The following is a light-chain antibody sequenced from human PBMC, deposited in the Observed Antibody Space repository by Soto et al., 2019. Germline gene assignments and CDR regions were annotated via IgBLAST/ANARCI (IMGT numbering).Light chain of an antibody. CDR3: HQYASSPWT. Sequence: EIVLIQSPATLSLSPGERATLSCRASQSVCSYLAWYQHKPGQAPRLLISDASNRATGIPARFSGSWSETDFTLTISRLEPEDFAVYYCHQYASSPWTFGQGTKVDIK. J-gene: IGKJ1*01. CDR1: QSVCSY. V-gene: IGKV3-11*01. CDR2: DAS.